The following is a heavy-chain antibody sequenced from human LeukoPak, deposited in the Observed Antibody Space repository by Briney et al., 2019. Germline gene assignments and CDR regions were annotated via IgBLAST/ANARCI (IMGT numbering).Heavy chain of an antibody. CDR3: ARDRSSGAFDI. CDR2: ISSSGSTI. D-gene: IGHD1-26*01. J-gene: IGHJ3*02. V-gene: IGHV3-11*01. Sequence: GGSLRPSCAASGFTFSDYYMSWIRQAPGKGLEWVSYISSSGSTIYYADSVKGRFTISRDNAKNSLYLQMNSLRAEDTAVYYCARDRSSGAFDIWGQGTMVTVSS. CDR1: GFTFSDYY.